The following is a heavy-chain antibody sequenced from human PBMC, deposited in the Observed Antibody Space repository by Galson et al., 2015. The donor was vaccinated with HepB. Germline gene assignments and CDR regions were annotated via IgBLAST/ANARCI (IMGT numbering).Heavy chain of an antibody. CDR2: INVSGGNT. J-gene: IGHJ4*02. Sequence: QSGAEVKKPGASMKVSCKSSGHTFNTSSLHWVRQAPGQGLEWMGMINVSGGNTNITQNFRGRLTMTRDSSTSTVYMELSSLTSEDTALYFCTRGLFRNGWSFDCWGQGTLVTVSS. CDR1: GHTFNTSS. CDR3: TRGLFRNGWSFDC. D-gene: IGHD3-9*01. V-gene: IGHV1-46*02.